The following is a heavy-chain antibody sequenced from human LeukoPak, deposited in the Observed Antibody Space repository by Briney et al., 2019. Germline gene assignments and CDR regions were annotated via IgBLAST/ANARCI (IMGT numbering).Heavy chain of an antibody. V-gene: IGHV1-69-2*01. D-gene: IGHD3-16*01. CDR3: ATVTNLRFDWYFDL. Sequence: GASVKISCKVSGYTFTDYYMHWVQQAPGKGLEWMGLVDPEDGETIYAEKFQGRVTITADTPTDTAYMELSSLRSEDTAVYYCATVTNLRFDWYFDLWGRGTLVTVSS. CDR2: VDPEDGET. CDR1: GYTFTDYY. J-gene: IGHJ2*01.